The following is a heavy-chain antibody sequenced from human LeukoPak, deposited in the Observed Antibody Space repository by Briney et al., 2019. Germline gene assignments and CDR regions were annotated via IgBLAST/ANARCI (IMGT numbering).Heavy chain of an antibody. D-gene: IGHD3-10*01. CDR3: AKDLSKGLLYRRGMYYFDY. V-gene: IGHV3-64*01. CDR1: GFTFSTYS. J-gene: IGHJ4*02. Sequence: GGSLRLSCAASGFTFSTYSMHWVRQAPGKGLEYVSAINSNGGSTYYANSVKGRFTISRDNSKNTLYLQMNSLRAEDTAVYYCAKDLSKGLLYRRGMYYFDYWGQGTLVTVSS. CDR2: INSNGGST.